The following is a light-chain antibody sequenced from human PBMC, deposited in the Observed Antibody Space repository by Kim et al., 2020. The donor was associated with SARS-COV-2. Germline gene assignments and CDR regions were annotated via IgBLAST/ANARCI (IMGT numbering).Light chain of an antibody. CDR3: SSYTGSGTLV. V-gene: IGLV2-14*03. CDR1: SSDVGGCHY. CDR2: DVS. J-gene: IGLJ2*01. Sequence: GRSSARSCTGTSSDVGGCHYVSWYQQYPGKVPKLLIYDVSNRPAGVSNRFSGTKSGNTASLTISGLQAEDEADYYCSSYTGSGTLVFGGGTQLTVL.